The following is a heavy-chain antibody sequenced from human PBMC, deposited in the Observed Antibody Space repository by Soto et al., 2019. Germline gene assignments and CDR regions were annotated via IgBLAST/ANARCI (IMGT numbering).Heavy chain of an antibody. CDR1: GYSFTSYW. Sequence: PGESLKISCKGSGYSFTSYWISWVRQMPGKGLEWMGRIDPSDSYTNYSPSFQGHVTISADKSISTAYLQWSSLKASDTAMYYCARQGWLAYNWFDPWGQGTLVTVSS. V-gene: IGHV5-10-1*01. CDR2: IDPSDSYT. J-gene: IGHJ5*02. CDR3: ARQGWLAYNWFDP. D-gene: IGHD6-19*01.